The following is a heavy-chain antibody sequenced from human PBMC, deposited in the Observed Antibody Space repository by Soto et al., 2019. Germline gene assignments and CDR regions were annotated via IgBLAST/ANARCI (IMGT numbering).Heavy chain of an antibody. J-gene: IGHJ4*02. V-gene: IGHV1-18*01. Sequence: ASVKVSCKASGYTFTSYGISWVRQAPGQGLEWMGWISAYNGNTNYAQKLQGRVTMTTDTSTSTAYMELRSLRSDDTAVYYCARVGRRQPTIYIPLWLSHWGQGTLVTVSS. CDR1: GYTFTSYG. CDR2: ISAYNGNT. D-gene: IGHD5-18*01. CDR3: ARVGRRQPTIYIPLWLSH.